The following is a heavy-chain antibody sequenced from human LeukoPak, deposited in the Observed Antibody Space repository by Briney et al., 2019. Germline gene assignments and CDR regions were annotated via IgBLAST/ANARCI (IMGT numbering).Heavy chain of an antibody. V-gene: IGHV3-11*06. CDR2: ISSSSSYT. Sequence: AGTLRLSCAASGFTFSDYYMSWIRQAPGKELQWGSYISSSSSYTNYADSVKGRFTISRDNAKNSLYLQMNSLRAEDTAVYYCARGIAASGGMDVWGKGTTVTVSS. D-gene: IGHD6-13*01. CDR1: GFTFSDYY. CDR3: ARGIAASGGMDV. J-gene: IGHJ6*04.